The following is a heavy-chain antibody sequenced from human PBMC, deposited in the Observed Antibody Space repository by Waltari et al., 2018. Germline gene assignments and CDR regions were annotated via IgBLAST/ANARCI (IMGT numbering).Heavy chain of an antibody. CDR3: VGPKQYCSGGSCYWGLHY. J-gene: IGHJ4*02. Sequence: QVQLVQSGAEVKKPGSSVKVSCKASGGTFSSYAISWVRQAPGQGLEWMGGIIPILGIANYAQKFQGRVTITADESTSTAYMELSSLRSEDTAVYYCVGPKQYCSGGSCYWGLHYWGQGTLVTVSS. CDR1: GGTFSSYA. CDR2: IIPILGIA. V-gene: IGHV1-69*04. D-gene: IGHD2-15*01.